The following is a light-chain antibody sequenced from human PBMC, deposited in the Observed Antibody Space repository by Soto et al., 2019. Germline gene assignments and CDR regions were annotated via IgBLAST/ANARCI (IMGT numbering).Light chain of an antibody. V-gene: IGKV3-20*01. CDR2: DSF. Sequence: EIVLTQSPDTLSLSPGERATLSCRASETVTSDFLAWYQQKPGQTPRLLIYDSFRRATGIPDRFSGSGSATHFTLTINRLEPEDFAVYYCQQYGGSTPYSFGQGTKVNIK. CDR3: QQYGGSTPYS. J-gene: IGKJ2*03. CDR1: ETVTSDF.